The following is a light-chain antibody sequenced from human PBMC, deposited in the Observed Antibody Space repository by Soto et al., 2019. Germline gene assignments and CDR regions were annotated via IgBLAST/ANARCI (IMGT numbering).Light chain of an antibody. J-gene: IGLJ2*01. CDR2: SNN. CDR3: AAWDDSLNGVV. V-gene: IGLV1-44*01. CDR1: SSNIGSNT. Sequence: QLVLTQPPSASGTPGQRVTIPCSGSSSNIGSNTVNWYQQLPGTAPKLLIYSNNQRPSGVPDRFSGSKSGTSASLAISGLQSEDEADYFCAAWDDSLNGVVFGGGTKVTVL.